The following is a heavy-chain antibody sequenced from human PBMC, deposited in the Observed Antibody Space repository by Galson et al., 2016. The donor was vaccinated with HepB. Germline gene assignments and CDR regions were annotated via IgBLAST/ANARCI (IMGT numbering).Heavy chain of an antibody. CDR1: GGSIRSTTHY. CDR3: ARTTISAHPYFDY. V-gene: IGHV4-39*07. Sequence: SETLSLTCTVSGGSIRSTTHYWGWIRQPPGKGLEWIGSISSTGTTFYKPSLNSRATISIDTSKNQFSLKLSSVTAADTAVYYCARTTISAHPYFDYWGQGTLVSVSS. D-gene: IGHD2-21*02. CDR2: ISSTGTT. J-gene: IGHJ4*02.